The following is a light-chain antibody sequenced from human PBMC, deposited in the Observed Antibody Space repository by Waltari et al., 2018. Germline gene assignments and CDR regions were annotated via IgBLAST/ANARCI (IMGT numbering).Light chain of an antibody. Sequence: DIQMTQSPSTLPASVGDRGTITCRASQSISSWLAWYQQKPGKAPKLLIYKASSLESGVPSRFSGSGSGTEFTLTISSLQPDDFATYYCQQYNSYPFTFGPGTKVDIK. V-gene: IGKV1-5*03. CDR1: QSISSW. J-gene: IGKJ3*01. CDR2: KAS. CDR3: QQYNSYPFT.